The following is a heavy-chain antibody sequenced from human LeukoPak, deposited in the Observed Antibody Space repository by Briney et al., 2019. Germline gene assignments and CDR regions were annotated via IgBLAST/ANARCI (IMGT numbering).Heavy chain of an antibody. CDR1: GGSISSYY. Sequence: SETLSLTCTVSGGSISSYYWSWVRQPPGKALELIGYIHYSGSTTYNPSLKSRVTISVDTSKNQFSLKLRSVTAADTAVYYCARGGDTFDHWGQGTLVTVSS. D-gene: IGHD3-16*01. J-gene: IGHJ4*02. CDR2: IHYSGST. V-gene: IGHV4-59*01. CDR3: ARGGDTFDH.